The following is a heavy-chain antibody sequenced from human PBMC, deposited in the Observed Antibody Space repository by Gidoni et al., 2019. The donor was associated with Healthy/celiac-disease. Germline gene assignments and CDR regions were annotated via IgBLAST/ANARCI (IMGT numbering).Heavy chain of an antibody. CDR2: IIPILGIA. V-gene: IGHV1-69*09. CDR3: ARAPSFPVADSDYFDY. D-gene: IGHD6-19*01. Sequence: QVQLVQSGAEVKKPGSSVKVSCKASGGTFSSYAISWVRQAPGQGLEWMGRIIPILGIANYAQKFQGRVTITADKSTSTAYMELSSLRSEDTAVYYCARAPSFPVADSDYFDYWGQGTLVTVSS. J-gene: IGHJ4*02. CDR1: GGTFSSYA.